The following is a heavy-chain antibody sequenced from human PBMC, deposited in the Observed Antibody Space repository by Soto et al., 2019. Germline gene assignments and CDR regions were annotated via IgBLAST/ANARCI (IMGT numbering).Heavy chain of an antibody. D-gene: IGHD3-16*01. CDR2: IYGGGSA. CDR3: ARGGGNYLERRSDYDHPIHACLL. Sequence: QTPGKGLEWIAYIYGGGSAYSNPSLKSRVNIGVDTSRNHFSLNLNSVTAADTAVYYCARGGGNYLERRSDYDHPIHACLLWGQGPMVTVS. V-gene: IGHV4-30-2*01. J-gene: IGHJ3*01.